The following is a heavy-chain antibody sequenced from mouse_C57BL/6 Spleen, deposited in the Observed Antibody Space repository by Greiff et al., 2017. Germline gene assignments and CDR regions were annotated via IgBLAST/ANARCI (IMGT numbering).Heavy chain of an antibody. Sequence: VLLQQSGADLVKPGASVKLSCKASGYTFTSYWMHWVQQRPGQGLEWIGSINPSSGYTNYTEKFKGKATLTADKSSSTAYMQLSSLTSEDSAVYYCARGDQYYAMDYWGQGTSGTVSS. CDR1: GYTFTSYW. CDR2: INPSSGYT. V-gene: IGHV1-7*01. CDR3: ARGDQYYAMDY. J-gene: IGHJ4*01.